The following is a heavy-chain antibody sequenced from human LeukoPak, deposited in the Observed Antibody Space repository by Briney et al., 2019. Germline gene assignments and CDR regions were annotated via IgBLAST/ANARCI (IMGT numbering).Heavy chain of an antibody. V-gene: IGHV3-23*01. CDR1: RFTFSSYA. J-gene: IGHJ2*01. Sequence: GGSLRLSCAASRFTFSSYAMSWVRQAPGKGLEWVSTISGRGDSTYYADSVKGRFTISRDNSRNTLYLQMNTLRAEDTAVYYCAKAIAAPVWYFDLWGRGTLVTVST. CDR2: ISGRGDST. D-gene: IGHD6-13*01. CDR3: AKAIAAPVWYFDL.